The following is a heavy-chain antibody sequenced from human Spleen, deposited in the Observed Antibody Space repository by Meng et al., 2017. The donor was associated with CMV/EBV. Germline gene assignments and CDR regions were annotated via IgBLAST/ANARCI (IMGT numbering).Heavy chain of an antibody. CDR3: AKDHSKGFGELRLDP. CDR2: ISYDGSNK. CDR1: GFDVITNY. Sequence: GESLKISCAASGFDVITNYMSWVRQAPGKGLEWVAFISYDGSNKYYADSVKGRFTISRDNSKNTLHLQMNSLRGEDTAVYYCAKDHSKGFGELRLDPWGQGTLVTVSS. D-gene: IGHD3-10*01. V-gene: IGHV3-30*18. J-gene: IGHJ5*02.